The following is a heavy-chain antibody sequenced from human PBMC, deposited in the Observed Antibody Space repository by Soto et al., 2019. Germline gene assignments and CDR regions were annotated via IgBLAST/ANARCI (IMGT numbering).Heavy chain of an antibody. D-gene: IGHD2-2*01. Sequence: EVQVVESGGGLVKPGGSLRLYCTASGSTFSNYGMNWVRQAPGKGLEWVSSIDESGNYIYYADSVQGRFIISRDNVKNSLYLQMNSLRAEDTAVYFCARDESAGSSIRYWGQGTLVTVSS. CDR3: ARDESAGSSIRY. V-gene: IGHV3-21*01. CDR2: IDESGNYI. CDR1: GSTFSNYG. J-gene: IGHJ4*02.